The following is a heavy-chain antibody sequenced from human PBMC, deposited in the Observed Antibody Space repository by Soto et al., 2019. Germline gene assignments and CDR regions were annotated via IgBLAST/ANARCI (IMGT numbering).Heavy chain of an antibody. CDR3: VRQWLVFSPLDH. Sequence: EVHLVQSGGGLVQPGGSLKLSCAASGFIFSGSAMHWVRQASGKGLEWVGRIGRKAKSYATEYGASVEGRFTISRDDSKNTTFLLTYSLKSEDTAVYFCVRQWLVFSPLDHWGHGTLVTVSS. D-gene: IGHD6-19*01. CDR2: IGRKAKSYAT. V-gene: IGHV3-73*02. J-gene: IGHJ4*01. CDR1: GFIFSGSA.